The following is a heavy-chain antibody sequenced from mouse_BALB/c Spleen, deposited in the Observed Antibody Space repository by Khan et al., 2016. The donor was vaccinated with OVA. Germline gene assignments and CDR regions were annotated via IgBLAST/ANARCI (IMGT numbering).Heavy chain of an antibody. Sequence: EVELVESGGDLMKPGGSLKLSCAASGFTFSAYSMSWVRQTPDKRLEWVATINSDGYYTYSPDSVQGRFTISRNTAKNTLSLQMRSLKSEDTAIYYCASHLTGSFAYWGQGTLVTVSA. J-gene: IGHJ3*01. V-gene: IGHV5-6*01. D-gene: IGHD4-1*01. CDR3: ASHLTGSFAY. CDR1: GFTFSAYS. CDR2: INSDGYYT.